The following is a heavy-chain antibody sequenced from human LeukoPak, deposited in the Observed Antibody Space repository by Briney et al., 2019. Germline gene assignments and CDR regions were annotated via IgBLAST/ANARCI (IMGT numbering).Heavy chain of an antibody. CDR3: ARDSGLLWFGAPPPRVLPPYSYYSYGMDV. V-gene: IGHV4-31*03. Sequence: PSETLSLTCTVSGGSVSSGSYYWSWIRQHPGKGLEWIGYIYYSGSTYYNPSLKSRVTISVDTSKNQFSLKLSSVTAADTAVYSCARDSGLLWFGAPPPRVLPPYSYYSYGMDVWGKGTTVTVSS. CDR1: GGSVSSGSYY. D-gene: IGHD3-10*01. J-gene: IGHJ6*04. CDR2: IYYSGST.